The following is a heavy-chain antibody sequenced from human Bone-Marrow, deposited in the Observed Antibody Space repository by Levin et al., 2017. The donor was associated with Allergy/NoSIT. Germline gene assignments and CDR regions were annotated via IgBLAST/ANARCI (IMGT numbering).Heavy chain of an antibody. D-gene: IGHD6-13*01. Sequence: GASVKVSCAATGLTFSDYPMNWVRQAPGRGLEWISSISGASTSTFYADSVKGRLITSRDNSKNTLYLQMNSLRVEDTAMYYCAKVHPSGGSFGYFEHWGQGALVVVSS. CDR3: AKVHPSGGSFGYFEH. J-gene: IGHJ4*02. CDR1: GLTFSDYP. V-gene: IGHV3-23*01. CDR2: ISGASTST.